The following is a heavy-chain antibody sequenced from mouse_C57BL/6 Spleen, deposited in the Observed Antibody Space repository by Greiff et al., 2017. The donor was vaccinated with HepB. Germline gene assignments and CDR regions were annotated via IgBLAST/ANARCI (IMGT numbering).Heavy chain of an antibody. Sequence: LVESGAELARPGASVKLSCKASGYTFTSYGISWVKQRTGQGLEWIGEIYPRSGNTYYNEKFKGKATLTADKSSSTAYMELRSLTSEDSAVYFCARGVITTVVAFDYWGQGTTLTVSS. D-gene: IGHD1-1*01. J-gene: IGHJ2*01. CDR1: GYTFTSYG. CDR3: ARGVITTVVAFDY. V-gene: IGHV1-81*01. CDR2: IYPRSGNT.